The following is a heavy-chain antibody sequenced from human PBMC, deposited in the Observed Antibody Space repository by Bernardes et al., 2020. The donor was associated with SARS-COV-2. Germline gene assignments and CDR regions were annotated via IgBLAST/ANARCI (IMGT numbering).Heavy chain of an antibody. CDR1: GFSFSRYG. V-gene: IGHV3-23*01. J-gene: IGHJ6*02. CDR3: AKDRSDMDV. Sequence: GSLRLSCEASGFSFSRYGTSWVRQAPGKGLEWFSFIGANGFLQYYGDSVKGRFTISKDNAKNTVYLQMNSLRAEDTAVYFCAKDRSDMDVWGQGTTVTVS. CDR2: IGANGFLQ.